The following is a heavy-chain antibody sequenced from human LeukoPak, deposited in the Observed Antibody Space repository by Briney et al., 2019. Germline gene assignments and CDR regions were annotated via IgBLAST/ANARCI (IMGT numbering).Heavy chain of an antibody. CDR3: ARGYGVEAFDI. V-gene: IGHV1-69*08. Sequence: ASVKVSCKASGYTFTGYYMHWVRQAPGQGLEWMGRIIPILGTTNSAQKFQGRVTITADKSASTAYMELSSLRSEDTAIYYCARGYGVEAFDIWGQGTMVTVSS. CDR2: IIPILGTT. J-gene: IGHJ3*02. D-gene: IGHD3-16*01. CDR1: GYTFTGYY.